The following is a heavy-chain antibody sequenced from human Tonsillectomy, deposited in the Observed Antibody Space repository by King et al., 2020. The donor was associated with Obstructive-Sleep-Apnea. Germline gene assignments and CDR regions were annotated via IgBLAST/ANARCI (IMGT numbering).Heavy chain of an antibody. V-gene: IGHV3-30*03. CDR1: GFTFDAYG. CDR2: ISYDGNNK. Sequence: VQLVESGGGVVQPGRSLRLSCVASGFTFDAYGMHWVRQAPGKGLEWVALISYDGNNKYYADSGKGRFTISRDNSKNTLYLQMNSLRTDDTAVYYCARGGGGTGWKYYHGMGVRGQGNTGNGSS. CDR3: ARGGGGTGWKYYHGMGV. J-gene: IGHJ6*02. D-gene: IGHD3/OR15-3a*01.